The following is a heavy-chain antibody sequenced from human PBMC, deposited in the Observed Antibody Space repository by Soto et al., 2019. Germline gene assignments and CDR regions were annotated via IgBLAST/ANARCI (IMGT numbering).Heavy chain of an antibody. CDR1: GFTFTTYW. CDR3: VRGGHGSGSYLGSS. J-gene: IGHJ5*02. CDR2: IRQDGGAQ. V-gene: IGHV3-7*03. Sequence: WGSLRLSCVASGFTFTTYWISCGRHSPGKGLEWVANIRQDGGAQYYVDSVKGRFTISRDNAKNSVYLQMDSLRVEDTAVYYCVRGGHGSGSYLGSSWGQGILVTVSS. D-gene: IGHD3-10*01.